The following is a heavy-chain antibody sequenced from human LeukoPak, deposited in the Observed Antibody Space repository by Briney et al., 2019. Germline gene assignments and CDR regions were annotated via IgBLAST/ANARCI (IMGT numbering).Heavy chain of an antibody. V-gene: IGHV3-30*18. Sequence: GGSLRLSCAASGFTFSSYAMHWVRQAPGKGLEWVAVISYDGSNKYYADSVRGRFTISRDNSKNTLYLQMNSLRAEDTALYYCAQGERGIAVAGLDYWGQGTLVTVSS. CDR2: ISYDGSNK. D-gene: IGHD6-19*01. J-gene: IGHJ4*02. CDR3: AQGERGIAVAGLDY. CDR1: GFTFSSYA.